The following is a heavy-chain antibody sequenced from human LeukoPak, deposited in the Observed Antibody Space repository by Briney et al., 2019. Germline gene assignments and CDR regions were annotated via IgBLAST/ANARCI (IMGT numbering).Heavy chain of an antibody. Sequence: PGGSLRLSCAASGFTFSSYAMHWVRQAPGKGLEWVAVISYDGSNKYYADSVKGRFTISRDNSKNTLYLQMNSLRAEDTAVYYCARAGPGTYYDILTGYYPESYFDYWGQGTLVTVSS. D-gene: IGHD3-9*01. V-gene: IGHV3-30-3*01. CDR2: ISYDGSNK. CDR1: GFTFSSYA. J-gene: IGHJ4*02. CDR3: ARAGPGTYYDILTGYYPESYFDY.